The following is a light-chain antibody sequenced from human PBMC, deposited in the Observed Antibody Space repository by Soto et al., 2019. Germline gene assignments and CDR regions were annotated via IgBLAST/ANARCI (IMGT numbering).Light chain of an antibody. CDR3: QHRINWPLT. V-gene: IGKV3-11*01. CDR1: QSVSSY. Sequence: EIVLTQSPATLSLSPGERVILSCMASQSVSSYLNWYQQKPGQAPRLLIYDASNRATGIPARFSGSGSGTDFTLTISSLEPEDFAVYYCQHRINWPLTFGGGTKLEIK. J-gene: IGKJ4*01. CDR2: DAS.